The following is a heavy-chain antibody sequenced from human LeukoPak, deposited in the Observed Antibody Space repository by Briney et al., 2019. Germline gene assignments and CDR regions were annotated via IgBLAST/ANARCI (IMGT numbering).Heavy chain of an antibody. CDR1: GYTFTSYG. Sequence: ASVTVSCMASGYTFTSYGISWVRQAPGQGLEWMGWISAYKGNTNYAQMFQGRVTMTTDTSTSTAYMELKNLRSDDTAVYYCARTPGMVVVKTFYCMDVWGQGTTVTVSS. D-gene: IGHD3-22*01. J-gene: IGHJ6*02. V-gene: IGHV1-18*01. CDR3: ARTPGMVVVKTFYCMDV. CDR2: ISAYKGNT.